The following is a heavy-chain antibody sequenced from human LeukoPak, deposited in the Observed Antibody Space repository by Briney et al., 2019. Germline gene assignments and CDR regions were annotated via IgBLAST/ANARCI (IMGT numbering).Heavy chain of an antibody. D-gene: IGHD3-10*01. V-gene: IGHV4-59*08. Sequence: SETLSLTCTVSGGSISSYYWSWIRQPPGKGLEWIGYIYYSGSTNYNPSLKSRVTISVGTSKNQFSLKLSSVTAADTAVYYCARGSTMVRGVLNWFDPWGQGTLVTVSS. CDR2: IYYSGST. J-gene: IGHJ5*02. CDR1: GGSISSYY. CDR3: ARGSTMVRGVLNWFDP.